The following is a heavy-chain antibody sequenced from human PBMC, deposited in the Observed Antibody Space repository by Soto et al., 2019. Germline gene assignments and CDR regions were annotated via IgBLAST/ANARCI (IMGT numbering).Heavy chain of an antibody. J-gene: IGHJ5*02. CDR1: GGSFSAYY. V-gene: IGHV4-34*01. CDR3: ASHDRDYGNYGGSRIDP. CDR2: INHSGST. Sequence: QVQLQQWGAGLLKPSETLSLTCAVYGGSFSAYYWSWIRQPPGKGLDWIGEINHSGSTNYNPSLKSRVTISVDTSKYHFALKLSSVTAADTAVYDCASHDRDYGNYGGSRIDPWGQGTLVTVSS. D-gene: IGHD4-4*01.